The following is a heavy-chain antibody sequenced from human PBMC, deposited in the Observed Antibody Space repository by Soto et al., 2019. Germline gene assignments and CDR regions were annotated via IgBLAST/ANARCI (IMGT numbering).Heavy chain of an antibody. CDR1: GGTFSSYA. CDR3: ARDFSVVVAAIGGWFDP. V-gene: IGHV1-69*12. Sequence: QVQLVQSGAEVKKPGSSVKVSCKASGGTFSSYAISWVRQAPGQGLEWMGGIIPIFGTANYAQKFQGRVTITADESTSKAYMELSSLRSEDTAVYYCARDFSVVVAAIGGWFDPWGQGTLVTVSS. J-gene: IGHJ5*02. D-gene: IGHD2-15*01. CDR2: IIPIFGTA.